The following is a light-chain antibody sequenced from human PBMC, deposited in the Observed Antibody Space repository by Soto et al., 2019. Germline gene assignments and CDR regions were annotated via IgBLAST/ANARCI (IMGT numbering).Light chain of an antibody. CDR1: QGVASSF. CDR2: NTY. J-gene: IGKJ1*01. V-gene: IGKV3-20*01. CDR3: QKSGMSSWT. Sequence: EIGLTQSPATLSLSPGERATLSCRASQGVASSFLAWYQQKPGQAPRLLIYNTYSRATGIPDRFTGSGSGTDFTLTINRLEPEDSAVYYCQKSGMSSWTFGQGTRLEIK.